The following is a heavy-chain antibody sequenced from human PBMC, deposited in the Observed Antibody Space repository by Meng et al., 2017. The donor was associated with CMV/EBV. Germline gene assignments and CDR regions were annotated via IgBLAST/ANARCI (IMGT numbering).Heavy chain of an antibody. D-gene: IGHD6-13*01. CDR3: ASGPRRVARGSSSLYGMDV. J-gene: IGHJ6*02. Sequence: GRSLRPSSAVSGLTFSDYYMSWIRQAPGKGLEWVSYISSSGSTIYYADSVKGRFTISRDNAKNSLYLQMNSLRAEDTAVYYCASGPRRVARGSSSLYGMDVWGQGTTVTVSS. CDR2: ISSSGSTI. V-gene: IGHV3-11*01. CDR1: GLTFSDYY.